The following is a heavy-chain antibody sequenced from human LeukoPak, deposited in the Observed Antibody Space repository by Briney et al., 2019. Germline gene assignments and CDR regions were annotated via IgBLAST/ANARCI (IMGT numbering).Heavy chain of an antibody. J-gene: IGHJ4*02. CDR1: GGTFSSYA. D-gene: IGHD3-3*01. CDR2: IIPIFGTA. Sequence: SVKVSCKASGGTFSSYAISWVRQAPGQGLEWMGGIIPIFGTANYAQKFQGRVTITADESTSTAYMELSSLRSDDTAVYYCARGQLRFLEWLPTKGLCDYWGQGTLVTVSS. V-gene: IGHV1-69*01. CDR3: ARGQLRFLEWLPTKGLCDY.